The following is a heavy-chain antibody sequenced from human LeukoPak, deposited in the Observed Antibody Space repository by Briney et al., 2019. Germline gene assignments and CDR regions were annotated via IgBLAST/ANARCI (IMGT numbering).Heavy chain of an antibody. Sequence: ASVKVSCKASGYTFTGYYMHWVRQAPGQGLEWMGWINPNSGGTNYAQKFQGRVTMTRDTSISTAYMELSRLRSDDTAVYYCARMGRITMVRGEYNWFDPWGQGTLVTVSS. D-gene: IGHD3-10*01. CDR2: INPNSGGT. V-gene: IGHV1-2*02. CDR3: ARMGRITMVRGEYNWFDP. CDR1: GYTFTGYY. J-gene: IGHJ5*02.